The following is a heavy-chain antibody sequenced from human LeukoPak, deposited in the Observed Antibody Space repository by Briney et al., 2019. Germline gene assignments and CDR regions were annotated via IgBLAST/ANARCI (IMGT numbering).Heavy chain of an antibody. D-gene: IGHD2-15*01. J-gene: IGHJ4*02. CDR3: ASTQRGDYFDY. V-gene: IGHV3-66*01. Sequence: TGGSLRLSCAASEFTVSSNYMSWIRQAPGKGLEWVSVIYSGGSTYYADSVKGRFTISRDKSKNTLYLQMNSLRAEDTAVYYCASTQRGDYFDYRGQGTLVTVSS. CDR2: IYSGGST. CDR1: EFTVSSNY.